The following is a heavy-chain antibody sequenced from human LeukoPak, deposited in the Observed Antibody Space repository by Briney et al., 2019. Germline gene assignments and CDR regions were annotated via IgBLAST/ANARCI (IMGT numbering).Heavy chain of an antibody. CDR3: AACISATWAIDS. CDR1: GGSFSGYY. J-gene: IGHJ4*02. D-gene: IGHD1-7*01. V-gene: IGHV4-34*01. Sequence: SETLSLTCAVSGGSFSGYYWTWICQAPGKGLEWIGKVNHSVGANYNPSLKSRVTMSVETSKSRISLKLSSVTAAATTIYYCAACISATWAIDSWGQGTLVTVSS. CDR2: VNHSVGA.